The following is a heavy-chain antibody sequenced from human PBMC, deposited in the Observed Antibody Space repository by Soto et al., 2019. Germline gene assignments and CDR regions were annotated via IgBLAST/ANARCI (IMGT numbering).Heavy chain of an antibody. D-gene: IGHD6-19*01. CDR3: AREEGISDWHAFDY. V-gene: IGHV1-18*04. J-gene: IGHJ4*02. Sequence: ASVKVSCKASGYTFTDYGISWVRQAPGQGLEWMGWISTYNGNTIYAQKIQGRVTMTTDTPTSTAYVELRSLRSDDTAVYYCAREEGISDWHAFDYWGQGTLVTV. CDR1: GYTFTDYG. CDR2: ISTYNGNT.